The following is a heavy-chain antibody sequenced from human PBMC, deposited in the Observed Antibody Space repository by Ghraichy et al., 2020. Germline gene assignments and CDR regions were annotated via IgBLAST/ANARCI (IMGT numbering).Heavy chain of an antibody. Sequence: GGSLRLSCAASGFTVSSNYMSWVRQAPGKGLEWVSVIYSGGSTYYADSVKGRFTISRDNSKNTLYLQMNSLRAEDTAVYYCAREARTLVVVAATPFYYYGMDVWGQGTTVTVSS. V-gene: IGHV3-53*01. J-gene: IGHJ6*02. CDR2: IYSGGST. D-gene: IGHD2-15*01. CDR3: AREARTLVVVAATPFYYYGMDV. CDR1: GFTVSSNY.